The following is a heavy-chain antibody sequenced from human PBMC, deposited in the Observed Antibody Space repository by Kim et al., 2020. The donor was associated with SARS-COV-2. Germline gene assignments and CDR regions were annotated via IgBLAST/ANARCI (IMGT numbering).Heavy chain of an antibody. V-gene: IGHV4-39*01. CDR2: IYYSGSA. Sequence: SETLSLTCTVSGGSIISSSYYWGWIRQPPGKGLEWIGSIYYSGSAYNNPSLKSRVTISVDTSKNQFSLKLNSVTAADTAVYYCARRGYYGSGSYYTAYYHGMDVWGQGTTGTVSS. D-gene: IGHD3-10*01. CDR1: GGSIISSSYY. CDR3: ARRGYYGSGSYYTAYYHGMDV. J-gene: IGHJ6*02.